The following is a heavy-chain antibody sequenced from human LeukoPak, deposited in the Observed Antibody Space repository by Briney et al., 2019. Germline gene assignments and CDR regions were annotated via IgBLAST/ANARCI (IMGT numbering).Heavy chain of an antibody. CDR3: ANPLGLTAVVPFDC. Sequence: GGSLRLSCAASGFTFSSYAMHWVRQAPGKGLEWVAVISYDGSNKYYADSVKGRFTISRDNSKNTLYLQMNSLTTEDSAVYYCANPLGLTAVVPFDCWGQGTLVTVSS. V-gene: IGHV3-30-3*01. CDR2: ISYDGSNK. J-gene: IGHJ4*02. CDR1: GFTFSSYA. D-gene: IGHD4-23*01.